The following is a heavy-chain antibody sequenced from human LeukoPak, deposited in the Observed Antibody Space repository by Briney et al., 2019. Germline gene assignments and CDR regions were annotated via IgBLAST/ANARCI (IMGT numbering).Heavy chain of an antibody. Sequence: SETLSLSCTVSGGSISSYSYYWGWIRQPPGKGLEWIGSINYSGSTNYTPSLKTRVTISVDTSRDQFSLKMSSVTAADMAVYYCVTIMYDSSGYSYFDLWGQGTLVTVSS. D-gene: IGHD3-22*01. CDR2: INYSGST. CDR3: VTIMYDSSGYSYFDL. J-gene: IGHJ4*02. V-gene: IGHV4-39*01. CDR1: GGSISSYSYY.